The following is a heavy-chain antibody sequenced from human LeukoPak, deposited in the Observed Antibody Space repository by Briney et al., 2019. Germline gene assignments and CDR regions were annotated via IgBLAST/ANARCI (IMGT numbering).Heavy chain of an antibody. Sequence: SETLSLTCTVSGLSLISSSYYWGWIRQPPGKGLEWIGSIYYTGSDYYNPSLRSRVTMSVDTSKNQFSLKLTSVTAADTAMYYCARISRAAPGDDNWGQGTLVTVSS. J-gene: IGHJ4*02. CDR3: ARISRAAPGDDN. D-gene: IGHD6-13*01. V-gene: IGHV4-39*07. CDR2: IYYTGSD. CDR1: GLSLISSSYY.